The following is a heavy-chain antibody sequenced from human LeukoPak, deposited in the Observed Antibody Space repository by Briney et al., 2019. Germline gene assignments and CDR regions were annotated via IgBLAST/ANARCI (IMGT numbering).Heavy chain of an antibody. Sequence: ASVKVSCKASGYTFTGYYIHWVRQAPGQGLEWRGWINPDSGGTNYAQEFQGRVTMTRDTSITTAYMELSRLRSDDTAIYYCARASGSYFYYFDYWGQGTLVTVSS. CDR2: INPDSGGT. CDR3: ARASGSYFYYFDY. J-gene: IGHJ4*02. D-gene: IGHD1-26*01. CDR1: GYTFTGYY. V-gene: IGHV1-2*02.